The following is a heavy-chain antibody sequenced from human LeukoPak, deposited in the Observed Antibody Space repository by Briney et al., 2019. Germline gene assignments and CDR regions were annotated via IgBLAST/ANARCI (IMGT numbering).Heavy chain of an antibody. CDR1: GGSISGYY. D-gene: IGHD4-17*01. Sequence: SETLSLTCTVSGGSISGYYWSWIRQPPGKGLEWIGEINHSGSTNYNPSLKSRVTISVDTSMNQFSLRLSSVTAADTAVYYCARHAKYGDYAFDIWGQGTMVTVSS. V-gene: IGHV4-34*01. CDR3: ARHAKYGDYAFDI. J-gene: IGHJ3*02. CDR2: INHSGST.